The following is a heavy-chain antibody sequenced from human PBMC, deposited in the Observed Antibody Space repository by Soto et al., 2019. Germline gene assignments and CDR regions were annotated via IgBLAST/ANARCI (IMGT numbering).Heavy chain of an antibody. J-gene: IGHJ6*03. CDR3: AKGEGGYYYYYYMDV. D-gene: IGHD1-26*01. Sequence: GGSLRLSCAASGFTFSSYAMSWVRQAPGKGLEWVSAISGSGGSTYYADSVKGRFTISRDNSKNPLYLQMNSLRAEDTAVYYCAKGEGGYYYYYYMDVWGKGTTVTVSS. V-gene: IGHV3-23*01. CDR1: GFTFSSYA. CDR2: ISGSGGST.